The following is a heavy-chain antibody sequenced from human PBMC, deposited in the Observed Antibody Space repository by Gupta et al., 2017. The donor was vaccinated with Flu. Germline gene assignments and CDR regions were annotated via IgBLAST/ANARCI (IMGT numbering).Heavy chain of an antibody. Sequence: SWFRQPPGKGLEWIGYIYYDGSINYNPSLKSRVTISIDTSKKQFSLKLSSVTAADTAVYYCAGGGTYGQFDYWGQGTLVTVSS. J-gene: IGHJ4*02. CDR2: IYYDGSI. V-gene: IGHV4-59*01. D-gene: IGHD3-10*01. CDR3: AGGGTYGQFDY.